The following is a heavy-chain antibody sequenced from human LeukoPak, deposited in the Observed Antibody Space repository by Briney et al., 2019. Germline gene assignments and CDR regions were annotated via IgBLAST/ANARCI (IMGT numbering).Heavy chain of an antibody. Sequence: PSETLSLTCAVYGGSFSGYYWSWIRQPPGKGLEWVGEINHSGSTNYNPSLKSRVTISVDTSKNQFSLKLSSVTAADTAVYYCARGSPYGRNWFDPWGQGTLVTVSS. CDR1: GGSFSGYY. CDR3: ARGSPYGRNWFDP. V-gene: IGHV4-34*01. J-gene: IGHJ5*02. CDR2: INHSGST. D-gene: IGHD3-10*01.